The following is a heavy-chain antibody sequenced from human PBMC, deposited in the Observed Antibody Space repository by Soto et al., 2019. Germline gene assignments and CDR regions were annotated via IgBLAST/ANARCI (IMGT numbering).Heavy chain of an antibody. V-gene: IGHV4-34*01. D-gene: IGHD3-16*01. J-gene: IGHJ6*02. CDR1: GGSFSGYY. CDR3: ARGGEGGDYGMDV. Sequence: SETLSLTCAVYGGSFSGYYWSWIRQPPGKGLEWIGEINHSGSTNYNPSLKSRVTISVDTSKNQFSLKLSSVTAADTAVYYCARGGEGGDYGMDVWGQGTTVTVSS. CDR2: INHSGST.